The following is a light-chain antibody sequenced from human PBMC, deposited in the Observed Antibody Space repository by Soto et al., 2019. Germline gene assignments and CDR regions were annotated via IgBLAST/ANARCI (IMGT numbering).Light chain of an antibody. CDR2: EVS. CDR3: SSYTSSSTLEV. J-gene: IGLJ1*01. CDR1: SSDVGAYNY. V-gene: IGLV2-14*01. Sequence: QSALTQPASVSGSPGQSITISCTGTSSDVGAYNYVSWYQQHPGKAPKRMIYEVSNRPSGVSNRFSGSKSGNTASLTISGLQAEDEADYYCSSYTSSSTLEVFGTGTKLTVL.